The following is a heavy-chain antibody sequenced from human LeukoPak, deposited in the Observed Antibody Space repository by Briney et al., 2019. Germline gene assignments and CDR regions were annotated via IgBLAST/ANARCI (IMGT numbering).Heavy chain of an antibody. V-gene: IGHV1-18*01. D-gene: IGHD2-15*01. CDR1: GYTFTSYG. J-gene: IGHJ4*02. CDR2: ISAYNGNT. CDR3: ARAPVTSCRGAFCYPFDY. Sequence: VSVKVSCKASGYTFTSYGISWVRQAPGQGLERMGWISAYNGNTNYAQKLQGRVTMTTDTSTSTAYMELRSLRSDDTAVYYCARAPVTSCRGAFCYPFDYWGQGTLVTVSS.